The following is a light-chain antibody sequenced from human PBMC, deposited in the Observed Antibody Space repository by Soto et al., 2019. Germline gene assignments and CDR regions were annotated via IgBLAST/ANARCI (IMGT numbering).Light chain of an antibody. Sequence: QLVLTQPPSASGTPGQRVTISCSGSSSNIGSNYVYWYQQLPGTAPKLLIYRNNQRPSGVPDRFSGSKSGTSPSLAISGLRSEDEADYYCAAWDDSLSGYVFGTGTKVTVL. CDR2: RNN. CDR3: AAWDDSLSGYV. J-gene: IGLJ1*01. CDR1: SSNIGSNY. V-gene: IGLV1-47*01.